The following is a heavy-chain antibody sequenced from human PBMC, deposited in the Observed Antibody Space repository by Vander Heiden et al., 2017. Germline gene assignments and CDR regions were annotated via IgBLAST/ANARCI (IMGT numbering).Heavy chain of an antibody. V-gene: IGHV3-30*18. CDR1: GFPFSSYG. Sequence: QVHLVESGGGVVQPGRSLRLSCAASGFPFSSYGMHWVRQAPGKGLEWVAVRSYDGSNKYYADSVKGRFTISRDNSKNTLYLQMNSLRAEDTAVYYCAKDQWGDYGNFDYWGQGTLVTVSS. CDR3: AKDQWGDYGNFDY. J-gene: IGHJ4*02. D-gene: IGHD4-17*01. CDR2: RSYDGSNK.